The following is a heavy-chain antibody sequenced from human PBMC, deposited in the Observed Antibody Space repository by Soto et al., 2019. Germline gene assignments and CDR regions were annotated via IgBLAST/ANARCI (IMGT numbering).Heavy chain of an antibody. J-gene: IGHJ6*02. CDR3: AASCVACGGFNYYGMDV. V-gene: IGHV4-31*03. CDR2: IYYSGTT. D-gene: IGHD2-21*01. Sequence: QVQLQESGPGLVKPSQTLSLTCTVSGGSISSGGYYWYWIRQHPGKGLEWIGDIYYSGTTYYNPSLKRRVTISVDTSKNQFSLKLSSVTAADTAVYYCAASCVACGGFNYYGMDVWGQGTTVTVSS. CDR1: GGSISSGGYY.